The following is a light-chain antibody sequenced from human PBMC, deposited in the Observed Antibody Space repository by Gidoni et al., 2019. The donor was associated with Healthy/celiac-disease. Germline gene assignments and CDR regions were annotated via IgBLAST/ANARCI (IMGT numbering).Light chain of an antibody. V-gene: IGKV3-15*01. CDR1: QSVSSN. CDR3: QQYNNWPPLT. Sequence: EIVLTQSPATLSVSPGESATLSCRASQSVSSNLAGYQQNPGQAPSLLIYGASTSATGIPARISGSRSWAEYTLTISSLQSEDFAVYYCQQYNNWPPLTFXGXTKVEIK. CDR2: GAS. J-gene: IGKJ4*01.